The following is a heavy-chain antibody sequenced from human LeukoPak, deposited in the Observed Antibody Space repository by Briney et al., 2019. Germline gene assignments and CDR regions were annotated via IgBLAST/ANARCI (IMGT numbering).Heavy chain of an antibody. CDR2: ISAYNGNT. V-gene: IGHV1-18*01. CDR1: GYTFTSYG. CDR3: ASLPFLEWSKGYYYMDV. J-gene: IGHJ6*03. D-gene: IGHD3-3*02. Sequence: GASVKVSCKASGYTFTSYGISWVRQAPGQGLEWMGWISAYNGNTNYAQKLQGRVTMTTDTSTSTAYMELRSLRSDDTAVYYCASLPFLEWSKGYYYMDVWGKGTTVTVSS.